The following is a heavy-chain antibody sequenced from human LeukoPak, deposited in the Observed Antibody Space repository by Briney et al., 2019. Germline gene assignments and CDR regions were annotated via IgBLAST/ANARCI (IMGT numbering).Heavy chain of an antibody. V-gene: IGHV3-23*01. CDR2: ISGSGDNT. D-gene: IGHD1-7*01. CDR1: GFTFSSFA. CDR3: ARDRGTTRGGGLDY. J-gene: IGHJ4*02. Sequence: GGSLRLSCAGSGFTFSSFAMNWVRQAPGKGLEWVSSISGSGDNTYYADSVKGRFTISRDNSKNTLYLQMNSLRAEDTAVYHCARDRGTTRGGGLDYWGQGTLATVPS.